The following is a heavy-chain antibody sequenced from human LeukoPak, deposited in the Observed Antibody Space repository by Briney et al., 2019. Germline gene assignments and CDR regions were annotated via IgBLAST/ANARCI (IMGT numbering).Heavy chain of an antibody. CDR3: ARDISGYSYYFDY. CDR1: GFTFSSYW. V-gene: IGHV3-7*01. CDR2: IKQDGSEK. D-gene: IGHD3-22*01. Sequence: GGSLRLSCAASGFTFSSYWKSWVRQAPGKGLEWVANIKQDGSEKYYVDSVKGRFTISRDNAKNSLYLQMNSLRAEDTAVYYCARDISGYSYYFDYWGQGTLVTVSS. J-gene: IGHJ4*02.